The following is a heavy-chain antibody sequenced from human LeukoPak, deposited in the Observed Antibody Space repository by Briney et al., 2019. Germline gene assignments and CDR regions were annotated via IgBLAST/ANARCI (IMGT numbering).Heavy chain of an antibody. D-gene: IGHD3-10*01. J-gene: IGHJ5*02. CDR1: GGSISSSSYY. Sequence: PSETLSLTCTVSGGSISSSSYYWGWIRQPPGKGLEWIGSIYYSGSTYYNPSLESRVTISVDTSKNQFSLKLRSVTAADTAVYYCARGPRFGELLWHWFDPWGQGTLVTVSS. CDR2: IYYSGST. V-gene: IGHV4-39*07. CDR3: ARGPRFGELLWHWFDP.